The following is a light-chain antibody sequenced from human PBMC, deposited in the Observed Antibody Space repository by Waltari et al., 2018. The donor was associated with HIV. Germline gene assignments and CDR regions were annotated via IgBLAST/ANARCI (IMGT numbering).Light chain of an antibody. Sequence: DIQLTQSPSFVSASVGDTVTITCRASQAIGRYVAWYQQRPTKAPKVLLFGASTLQAGVPSRFRGSGSGTEFTLTITSVQPDDFATYYCQQIKTLPLTFGGGTRIDIK. CDR2: GAS. CDR3: QQIKTLPLT. J-gene: IGKJ4*01. CDR1: QAIGRY. V-gene: IGKV1-9*01.